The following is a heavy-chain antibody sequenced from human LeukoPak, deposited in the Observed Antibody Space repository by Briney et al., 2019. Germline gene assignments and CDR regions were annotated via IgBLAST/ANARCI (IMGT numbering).Heavy chain of an antibody. Sequence: ASVKVSCKASGYSFTNNGITWVRQAPGQGLEWMGWISAYNGETFYAQKYQGRVILTTETSTSTAYMELRGLRSDDTAVYYCARIPPSAFQLRSSDYWGQGTLVTVSS. CDR2: ISAYNGET. CDR3: ARIPPSAFQLRSSDY. D-gene: IGHD2-2*01. V-gene: IGHV1-18*01. J-gene: IGHJ4*02. CDR1: GYSFTNNG.